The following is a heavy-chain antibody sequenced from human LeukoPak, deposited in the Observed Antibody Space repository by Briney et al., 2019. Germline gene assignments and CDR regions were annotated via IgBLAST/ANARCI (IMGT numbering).Heavy chain of an antibody. J-gene: IGHJ4*02. Sequence: GGSLRLSCAASGFTFSSYWMHWVRQAPGKGLVWVSRINTDGSSTSYADSVKGRFTISRDNSKNTLYLQMNSLRAEDTAVYYCAKDGGGGPFDYWGQGTLVTVSS. CDR1: GFTFSSYW. CDR2: INTDGSST. CDR3: AKDGGGGPFDY. V-gene: IGHV3-74*01. D-gene: IGHD3-16*01.